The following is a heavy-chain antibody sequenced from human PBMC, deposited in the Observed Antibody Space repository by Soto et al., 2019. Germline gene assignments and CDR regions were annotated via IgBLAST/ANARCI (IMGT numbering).Heavy chain of an antibody. D-gene: IGHD2-2*02. CDR1: GSRFSNYV. V-gene: IGHV1-69*06. Sequence: SVKVSCKVSGSRFSNYVISWVRQAPGHGLEWLGRTIPIFNSTKYAQNFQGRVTITADKSTSTASLELSSLRSDDTAVYYCAREGRGKKAGYNGLVSLGYWGQGTLVTVSS. J-gene: IGHJ4*02. CDR2: TIPIFNST. CDR3: AREGRGKKAGYNGLVSLGY.